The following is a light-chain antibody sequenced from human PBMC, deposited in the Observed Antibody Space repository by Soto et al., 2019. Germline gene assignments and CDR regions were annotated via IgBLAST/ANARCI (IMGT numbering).Light chain of an antibody. CDR1: QSVSSY. V-gene: IGKV3-11*01. CDR2: DAY. Sequence: PGERATLSCRASQSVSSYLAWYQQKPGQAPRLLIYDAYNRATGIPARFSGSGSGTDFTLTISSLEPEDFAVYYCKQRSNWPITFGQGTRLEIK. J-gene: IGKJ5*01. CDR3: KQRSNWPIT.